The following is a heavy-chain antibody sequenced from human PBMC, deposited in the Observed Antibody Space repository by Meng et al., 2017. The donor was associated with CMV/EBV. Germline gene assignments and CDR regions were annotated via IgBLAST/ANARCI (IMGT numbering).Heavy chain of an antibody. CDR2: IYPGDSDT. CDR1: TSDC. CDR3: ARRIPYYDFWSGYYGMYWFDP. V-gene: IGHV5-51*01. J-gene: IGHJ5*02. D-gene: IGHD3-3*01. Sequence: TSDCIGWVRQMPGKGLEWMGLIYPGDSDTRDSTSFQGQVTISADKSISTAYLQWSSLKASDTAMYYCARRIPYYDFWSGYYGMYWFDPWGQGTLVTVSS.